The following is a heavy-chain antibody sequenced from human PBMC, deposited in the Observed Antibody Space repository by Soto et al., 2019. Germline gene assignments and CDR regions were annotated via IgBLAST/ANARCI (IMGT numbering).Heavy chain of an antibody. CDR2: IDPSDSYT. D-gene: IGHD3-22*01. CDR1: GYSFTSYW. V-gene: IGHV5-10-1*01. Sequence: PGESLKISCKGSGYSFTSYWISWVRQMPGKGLEWMGRIDPSDSYTNYSPSFQGHVTISADKSISTAYLQWSSLKASDTAMYYCARHVRKDYYDSSGYLYYFDYWGQGTLVTVSS. CDR3: ARHVRKDYYDSSGYLYYFDY. J-gene: IGHJ4*02.